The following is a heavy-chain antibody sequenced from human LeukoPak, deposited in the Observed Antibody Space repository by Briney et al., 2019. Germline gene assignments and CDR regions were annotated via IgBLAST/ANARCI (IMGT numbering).Heavy chain of an antibody. V-gene: IGHV3-23*01. CDR1: GFTFTTYA. Sequence: GGSLRLSCAASGFTFTTYAVSWVRQAPGKGLEWVAAISGSGGCTYYADSVKGQFTISRDSSKNTLSLQMNSLGAEATAQYCGAKLLGDGLERFDYWGQGTLVTVSS. CDR2: ISGSGGCT. J-gene: IGHJ4*02. CDR3: AKLLGDGLERFDY. D-gene: IGHD1-1*01.